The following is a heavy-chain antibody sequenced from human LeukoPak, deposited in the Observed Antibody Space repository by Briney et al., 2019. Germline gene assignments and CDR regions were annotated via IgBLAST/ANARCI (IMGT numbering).Heavy chain of an antibody. D-gene: IGHD3-22*01. CDR1: GFTFNNYA. Sequence: PGGSLRLSCAASGFTFNNYAMSWVRQTPGKGLEWVSVIYSGGSTYYADSVKGRFTISRDNSKNTLYLQMNSLRAEDTAVYYCARPAYGADDSSGYLPDYWGQGTLVTVSS. V-gene: IGHV3-66*02. J-gene: IGHJ4*02. CDR2: IYSGGST. CDR3: ARPAYGADDSSGYLPDY.